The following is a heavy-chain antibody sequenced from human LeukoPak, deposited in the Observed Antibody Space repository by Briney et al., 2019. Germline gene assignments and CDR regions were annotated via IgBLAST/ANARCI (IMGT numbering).Heavy chain of an antibody. Sequence: GGSLRLSCAASGFTFDDYGMSWVRQAPGKGLEWVSSISGGSTYYADSRKGRFTISRDNSKNTLHLQMNSLRAEDTAVYYSKRVTATGYWGQGTLVAVSS. CDR2: ISGGST. CDR1: GFTFDDYG. CDR3: KRVTATGY. V-gene: IGHV3-38-3*01. J-gene: IGHJ4*02. D-gene: IGHD2-21*02.